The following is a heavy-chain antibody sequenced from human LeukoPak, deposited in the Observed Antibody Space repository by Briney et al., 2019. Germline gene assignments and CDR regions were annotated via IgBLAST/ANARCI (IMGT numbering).Heavy chain of an antibody. CDR2: ISAYNGNT. V-gene: IGHV1-18*01. J-gene: IGHJ5*02. CDR1: GYTFTSYG. D-gene: IGHD7-27*01. Sequence: ASVKVSCKASGYTFTSYGISWVRQAPGQGLEWMGWISAYNGNTNYAQELQGRVTMTADTSTSTAYMELRSLRSDDTAVYYCARMKLGSYWFDPWGQGTLVTVSS. CDR3: ARMKLGSYWFDP.